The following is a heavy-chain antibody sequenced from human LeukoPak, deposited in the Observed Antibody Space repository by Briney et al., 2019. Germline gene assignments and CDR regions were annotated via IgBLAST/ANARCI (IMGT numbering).Heavy chain of an antibody. J-gene: IGHJ6*03. V-gene: IGHV1-24*01. CDR1: GYTLTELS. CDR3: ARAPTYVAYHYYMDV. D-gene: IGHD3-10*02. CDR2: FDPEDGET. Sequence: ASVKVSCKVSGYTLTELSMHWVRQAPGKGLEWMGGFDPEDGETIYAQKFQGRVTMTRDMSTSTVYMELSSLRSEDTAVYYCARAPTYVAYHYYMDVWGKGTTVTVSS.